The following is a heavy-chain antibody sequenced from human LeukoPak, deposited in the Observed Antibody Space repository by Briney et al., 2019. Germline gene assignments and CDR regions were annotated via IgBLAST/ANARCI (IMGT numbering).Heavy chain of an antibody. CDR2: IYHSGST. V-gene: IGHV4-4*02. J-gene: IGHJ4*02. Sequence: SETLSLTCAVSGGSISSSDWWSWVRQPPGKGLEWIGEIYHSGSTNYNPSLKSRVTISVDKSKNQFSLKLSSVTAADTAVYYCARRGTRKGVAGRGRFDYWGQGTLVTVSS. CDR1: GGSISSSDW. CDR3: ARRGTRKGVAGRGRFDY. D-gene: IGHD6-13*01.